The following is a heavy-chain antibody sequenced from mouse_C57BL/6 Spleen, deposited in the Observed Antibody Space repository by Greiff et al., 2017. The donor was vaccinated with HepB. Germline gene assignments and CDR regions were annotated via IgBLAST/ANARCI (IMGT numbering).Heavy chain of an antibody. CDR3: ARDYGSSYVWYVDV. D-gene: IGHD1-1*01. CDR1: GYAFTNYL. CDR2: INPGSGGT. Sequence: QVQLQQSGAELVRPGTSVKVSCKASGYAFTNYLIEWVKQRPGQGLEWIGVINPGSGGTNYNEKFKGKATLTADKSSSTAYMQLSSLTSEDSAVYFRARDYGSSYVWYVDVWGTGTTVTVSS. J-gene: IGHJ1*03. V-gene: IGHV1-54*01.